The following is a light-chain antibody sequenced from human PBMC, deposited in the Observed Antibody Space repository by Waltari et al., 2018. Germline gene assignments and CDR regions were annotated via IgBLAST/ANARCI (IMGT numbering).Light chain of an antibody. CDR3: QQYGSLPST. V-gene: IGKV1-33*01. J-gene: IGKJ4*01. CDR1: QDIRSY. CDR2: DAS. Sequence: DIQMTQSSSSLSAAVGDRVTITCQASQDIRSYLNWYQQKPGRAPKLLIYDASSFETGVPSRFSGSGSGTDFTFTISSLHPEDIGTYYCQQYGSLPSTFGGGTKVEIK.